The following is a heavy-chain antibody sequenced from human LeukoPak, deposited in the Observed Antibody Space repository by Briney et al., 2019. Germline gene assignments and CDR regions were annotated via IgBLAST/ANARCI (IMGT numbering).Heavy chain of an antibody. Sequence: ASVKVSCKASGYTLTGYYMHWVRQAPGQGLEWMGRINPNSGGTNYAQKFQGRVTMTRDTSISTAYMELSRLRSDDTAVYYCARSRENRIGYNWFDPWGQGTLVTVSS. J-gene: IGHJ5*02. CDR3: ARSRENRIGYNWFDP. CDR1: GYTLTGYY. V-gene: IGHV1-2*06. D-gene: IGHD2/OR15-2a*01. CDR2: INPNSGGT.